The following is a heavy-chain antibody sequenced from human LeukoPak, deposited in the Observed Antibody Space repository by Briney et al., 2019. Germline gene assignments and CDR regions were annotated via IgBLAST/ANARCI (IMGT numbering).Heavy chain of an antibody. D-gene: IGHD2-15*01. V-gene: IGHV4-38-2*02. Sequence: SETLSLTCTVSGYSISTSYYWGWIRQPPGKGLEWIGSIYHSGSTYYNPSLKSRVTISVDTSKNQFSLKLSSVTAADTAVYYCARDLRGVGDSWFDPWGQGTLVTVSS. CDR1: GYSISTSYY. CDR2: IYHSGST. J-gene: IGHJ5*02. CDR3: ARDLRGVGDSWFDP.